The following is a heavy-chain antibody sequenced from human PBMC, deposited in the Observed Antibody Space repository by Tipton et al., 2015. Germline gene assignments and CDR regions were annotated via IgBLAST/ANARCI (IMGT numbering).Heavy chain of an antibody. CDR1: AYSISSDYY. CDR3: ARERENSYGSFDH. V-gene: IGHV4-38-2*02. J-gene: IGHJ4*02. D-gene: IGHD3-16*01. CDR2: ISHSGNT. Sequence: TLSLTCAVSAYSISSDYYWGWIRQPPGKGLEWIGSISHSGNTYYNPSLKSRVTMSRDTSKNPFSLKLTSVTAADTAVYYCARERENSYGSFDHWVQGSLVTVSS.